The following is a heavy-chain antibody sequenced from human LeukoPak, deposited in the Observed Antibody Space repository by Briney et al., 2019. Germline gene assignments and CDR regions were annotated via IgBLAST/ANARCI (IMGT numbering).Heavy chain of an antibody. CDR2: FYSDGST. CDR1: GFTVSSNY. Sequence: QTGGSLRLSCAASGFTVSSNYMNWVRRAPGKGLEWVSAFYSDGSTYYADSVKGRFTLSRDNSKNTLYLQMNSLRAEDTAVYYCARATYYYDSSGYRDFYLDDWGQGTLVTVSS. V-gene: IGHV3-53*01. J-gene: IGHJ4*02. CDR3: ARATYYYDSSGYRDFYLDD. D-gene: IGHD3-22*01.